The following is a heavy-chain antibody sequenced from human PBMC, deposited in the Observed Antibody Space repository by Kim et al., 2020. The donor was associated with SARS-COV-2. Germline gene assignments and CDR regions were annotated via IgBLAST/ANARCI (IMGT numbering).Heavy chain of an antibody. J-gene: IGHJ4*02. Sequence: PSHKSRVTRSVDTSTNQFSLKLSSVTAADTAVYYCARGNPIIAVAGTIDYWGQGTLVTVSS. D-gene: IGHD6-19*01. V-gene: IGHV4-34*01. CDR3: ARGNPIIAVAGTIDY.